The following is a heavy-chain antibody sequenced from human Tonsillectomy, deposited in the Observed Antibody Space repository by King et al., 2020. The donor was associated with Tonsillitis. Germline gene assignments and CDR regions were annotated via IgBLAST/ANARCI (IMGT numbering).Heavy chain of an antibody. D-gene: IGHD2-15*01. Sequence: QLVQSGAEVMNPGASVMVSCKASGYTVTDYDIHCVRQAPGQWLEWMGWIYTNSGGTHFAQTFQGWVTPTRDTSISTAYMELSSLRSDDTAVYYCPTGGTLVGVVDLDHWGQGTLVTVSS. CDR3: PTGGTLVGVVDLDH. V-gene: IGHV1-2*04. J-gene: IGHJ4*02. CDR1: GYTVTDYD. CDR2: IYTNSGGT.